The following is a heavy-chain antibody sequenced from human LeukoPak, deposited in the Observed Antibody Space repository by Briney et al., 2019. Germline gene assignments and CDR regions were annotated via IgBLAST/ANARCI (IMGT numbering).Heavy chain of an antibody. V-gene: IGHV1-2*02. J-gene: IGHJ4*02. CDR2: INPNSGGT. D-gene: IGHD2-15*01. CDR1: GYTFTGYY. Sequence: ASVKVSCKASGYTFTGYYMHWVRQAPGQGLEWMGWINPNSGGTNYAQKFQGRVTMTRDTSISTAYMELSRLRSDDTAVYYCARERMLTSCYDYWGQGTLVTVSS. CDR3: ARERMLTSCYDY.